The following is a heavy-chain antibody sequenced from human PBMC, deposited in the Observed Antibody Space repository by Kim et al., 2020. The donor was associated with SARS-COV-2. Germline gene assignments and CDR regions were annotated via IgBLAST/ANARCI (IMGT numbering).Heavy chain of an antibody. J-gene: IGHJ4*02. CDR1: GFTFSSYG. V-gene: IGHV3-30*18. CDR3: AKGQQLADFDY. D-gene: IGHD6-13*01. CDR2: ISYDGSNQ. Sequence: GGSLRLSCAVSGFTFSSYGMHWVRQAPGKGLEWVAVISYDGSNQYYADSVKGRFTISGDSSKNTLYLQMNSLRPEDTAVYYCAKGQQLADFDYWCQGSLV.